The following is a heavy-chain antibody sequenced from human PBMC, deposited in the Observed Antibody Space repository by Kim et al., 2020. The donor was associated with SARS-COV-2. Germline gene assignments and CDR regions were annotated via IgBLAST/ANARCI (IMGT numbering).Heavy chain of an antibody. D-gene: IGHD5-18*01. V-gene: IGHV3-30-3*01. CDR3: ASGVRGYSYVDY. CDR2: ISYDGSNK. Sequence: GGSLRLSCAASGFTFSSYAMHWVRQAPGKGLEWVAVISYDGSNKYYADSVKGRFTISRDNSKNTLYLQMNSLGAEDTAVYYCASGVRGYSYVDYWGQGTLVTVSS. CDR1: GFTFSSYA. J-gene: IGHJ4*02.